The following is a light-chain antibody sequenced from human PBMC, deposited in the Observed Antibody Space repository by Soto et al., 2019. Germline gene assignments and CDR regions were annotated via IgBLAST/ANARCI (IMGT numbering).Light chain of an antibody. Sequence: QSVLTQPPSVSGAPGQRVTISCTGSSSNIGAGYDVHWYQQLPGTAPKLLIYGNTHRPSGVPDRFSGSKSGTSASLAITGLQAEDEADYYCQSYDSRLSGSVFGGGTQLTV. CDR1: SSNIGAGYD. CDR3: QSYDSRLSGSV. CDR2: GNT. J-gene: IGLJ2*01. V-gene: IGLV1-40*01.